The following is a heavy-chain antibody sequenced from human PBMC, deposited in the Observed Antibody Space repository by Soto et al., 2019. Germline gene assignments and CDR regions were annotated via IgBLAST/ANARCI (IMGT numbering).Heavy chain of an antibody. D-gene: IGHD5-12*01. CDR1: GFTFSSYS. Sequence: GGSLRLSCAASGFTFSSYSLSWVRQAPGKGLEWVSSISSSSTYIYYADSVRGRFTISRDDAKNSLFLQMSSLRVKDTAVYYCARGGDTSGSWPRYWGQGTLVTVSS. J-gene: IGHJ4*02. CDR3: ARGGDTSGSWPRY. V-gene: IGHV3-21*01. CDR2: ISSSSTYI.